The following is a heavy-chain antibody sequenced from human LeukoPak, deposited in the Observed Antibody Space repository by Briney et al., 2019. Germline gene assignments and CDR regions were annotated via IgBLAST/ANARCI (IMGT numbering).Heavy chain of an antibody. D-gene: IGHD3-22*01. CDR1: GFSFSSYG. V-gene: IGHV3-30*03. CDR3: ASAWHLGIVVVMLDS. CDR2: ISQDGSNK. J-gene: IGHJ4*02. Sequence: GRSLRLSCAASGFSFSSYGMHWVRQAPGKGLEWVALISQDGSNKYHADSVKGRFTISRDNSKNTLYLQMNSLRVEVTAVYYCASAWHLGIVVVMLDSWGQGTLVTVSS.